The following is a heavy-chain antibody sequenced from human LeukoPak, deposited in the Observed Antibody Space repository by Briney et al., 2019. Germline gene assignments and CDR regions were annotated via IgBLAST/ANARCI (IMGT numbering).Heavy chain of an antibody. Sequence: PGGSLRHSCAASGFTFSRFDMHWVREPTGQGLEWVSTIGTAGDTYYPGSVEGRFTLSRDNAKNSLYLQMNSLTAGDTAVYYCARGPPRGKYYYMDVWGKGATVTVSS. J-gene: IGHJ6*03. D-gene: IGHD1-1*01. CDR3: ARGPPRGKYYYMDV. CDR2: IGTAGDT. V-gene: IGHV3-13*01. CDR1: GFTFSRFD.